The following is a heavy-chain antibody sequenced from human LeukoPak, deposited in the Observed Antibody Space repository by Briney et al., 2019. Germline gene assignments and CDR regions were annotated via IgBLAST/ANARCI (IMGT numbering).Heavy chain of an antibody. Sequence: SETLSLTCTVSGGSISSYYWSWIRQPPGRGLEWIGYIYYSGSTNYNPSLKSRVTISVDTSKKQFSLKLSSVTAADTAAYYCARYYYYDSSGYYYDYWGQGTLVTVSS. CDR3: ARYYYYDSSGYYYDY. CDR2: IYYSGST. D-gene: IGHD3-22*01. CDR1: GGSISSYY. J-gene: IGHJ4*02. V-gene: IGHV4-59*08.